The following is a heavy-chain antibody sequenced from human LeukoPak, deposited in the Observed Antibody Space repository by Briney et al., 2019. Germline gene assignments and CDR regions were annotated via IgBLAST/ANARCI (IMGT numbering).Heavy chain of an antibody. V-gene: IGHV3-23*01. CDR2: ISGSGGST. D-gene: IGHD4-17*01. Sequence: GGSLRLSCAASGFTFSSYAMSWVRQALGKGLEWVSAISGSGGSTYYADSVKGRFTISRDNSKNTLYLQMNSPRAEDTAVYYCAKDASPGGTVTTDLDYWGQGTLVTVSS. CDR1: GFTFSSYA. J-gene: IGHJ4*02. CDR3: AKDASPGGTVTTDLDY.